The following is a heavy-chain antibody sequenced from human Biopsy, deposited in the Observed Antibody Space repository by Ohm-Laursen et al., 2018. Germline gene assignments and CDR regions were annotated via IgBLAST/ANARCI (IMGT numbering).Heavy chain of an antibody. CDR2: TYKGGNT. J-gene: IGHJ6*02. CDR3: ARDLPSSYYYAMDV. V-gene: IGHV4-4*07. CDR1: GASITSYY. Sequence: GTLSLTCTVSGASITSYYWSWIRQPAGKGLEWIGHTYKGGNTNHNPSLKSRVSMSVDTSKNQLSLTLRSVTAADTAVYYCARDLPSSYYYAMDVWGQGRMVTVSS.